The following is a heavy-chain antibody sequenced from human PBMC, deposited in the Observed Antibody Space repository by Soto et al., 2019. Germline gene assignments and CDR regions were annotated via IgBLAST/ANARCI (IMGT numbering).Heavy chain of an antibody. J-gene: IGHJ3*02. CDR1: GFTFSSYG. CDR3: AREALVDTAMDTTGVDAFDI. V-gene: IGHV3-33*01. D-gene: IGHD5-18*01. Sequence: QVQLVESGGGVVQPGRSLRLSCAASGFTFSSYGMHWFRQAPGKGLEWVAVIWYDGSNKYYADSVKGRFTISRDNSKNTLYLQMNSLRAEDTAVYYCAREALVDTAMDTTGVDAFDIWGQGTMVTVSS. CDR2: IWYDGSNK.